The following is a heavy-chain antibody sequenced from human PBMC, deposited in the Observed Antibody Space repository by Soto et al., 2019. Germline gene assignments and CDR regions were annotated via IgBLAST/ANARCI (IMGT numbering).Heavy chain of an antibody. J-gene: IGHJ4*02. CDR3: ARNKGYGGSYGSFDY. Sequence: QVQLVESGGGVVQPGRSLRLSCAASGFTFSSYGMHWVRQAPGKGLEWVAVIWYDGRNKYYADSVKGRFTISRDNSKNTLYLQMNSLRAEDTAVYYCARNKGYGGSYGSFDYWGQGTLVTVSS. V-gene: IGHV3-33*01. D-gene: IGHD1-26*01. CDR2: IWYDGRNK. CDR1: GFTFSSYG.